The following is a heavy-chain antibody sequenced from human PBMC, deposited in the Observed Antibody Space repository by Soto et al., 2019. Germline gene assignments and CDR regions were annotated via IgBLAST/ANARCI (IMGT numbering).Heavy chain of an antibody. V-gene: IGHV4-61*01. CDR2: IYYSGST. J-gene: IGHJ6*03. CDR3: ARGGISHWAYFYYMDV. D-gene: IGHD2-21*01. CDR1: GGSVSSGSCY. Sequence: PSETLSLTCTVSGGSVSSGSCYWSWIRQPPGKGLEWIGYIYYSGSTNYNPSLKSRVTISVDTSKNQFSLKLNSVTAADTAAYYCARGGISHWAYFYYMDVWDRGTTVSGSS.